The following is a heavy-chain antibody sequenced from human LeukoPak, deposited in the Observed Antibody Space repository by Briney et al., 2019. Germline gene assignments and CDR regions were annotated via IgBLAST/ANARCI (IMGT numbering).Heavy chain of an antibody. J-gene: IGHJ4*02. Sequence: ASVKVSCKASGYTFTSYDINWVRQATGQGLEWLGWMNPNSGNTGYAQKFQGRVTMTRNTSISTAYMELSSLRSEDTAVYYCARGRYSSGWYDYWGQGTLVTVSS. D-gene: IGHD6-19*01. V-gene: IGHV1-8*01. CDR1: GYTFTSYD. CDR3: ARGRYSSGWYDY. CDR2: MNPNSGNT.